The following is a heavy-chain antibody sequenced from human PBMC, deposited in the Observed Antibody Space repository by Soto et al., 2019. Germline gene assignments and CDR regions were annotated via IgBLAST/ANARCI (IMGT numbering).Heavy chain of an antibody. CDR1: GGSLSGYY. V-gene: IGHV4-34*01. CDR2: INHSGST. J-gene: IGHJ6*02. Sequence: SETLSLTCAVYGGSLSGYYWSWIRQPPGKGLEWIGEINHSGSTNYNPSLKSRVTISVDTSKNQFSLKLSSVTAADTAVYYCARGPRGFGRPYYYYGMDVWGQGTTVTVSS. CDR3: ARGPRGFGRPYYYYGMDV. D-gene: IGHD3-10*01.